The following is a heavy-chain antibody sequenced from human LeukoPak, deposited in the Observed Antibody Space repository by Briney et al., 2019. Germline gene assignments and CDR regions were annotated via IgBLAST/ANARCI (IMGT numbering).Heavy chain of an antibody. Sequence: ASVKVSCKASGYTFTSYGTSWVRQAPGQGLEWMGWISAYNGNTNYAQKLQGRVTMTTDTSTSTAYMELGSLRSDDTAVYYCARELGYCSSTSCSRYFDLWGRGTLVTVSS. CDR1: GYTFTSYG. V-gene: IGHV1-18*01. J-gene: IGHJ2*01. D-gene: IGHD2-2*01. CDR3: ARELGYCSSTSCSRYFDL. CDR2: ISAYNGNT.